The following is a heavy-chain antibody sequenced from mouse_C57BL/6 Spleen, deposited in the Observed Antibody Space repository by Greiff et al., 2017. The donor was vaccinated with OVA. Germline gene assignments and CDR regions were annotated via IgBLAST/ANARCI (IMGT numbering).Heavy chain of an antibody. J-gene: IGHJ2*01. CDR3: ARDQFITTVVAGDY. V-gene: IGHV3-6*01. D-gene: IGHD1-1*01. CDR2: ISYDGSN. Sequence: EVQLQESGPGLVKPSQSLSLTCSVTGYSITSGYYWNWIRQFPGNKLEWMGYISYDGSNNYNPSLKNRISITRDTSKNQFFLKLNYVTTEDTATYYCARDQFITTVVAGDYWGQGTTLTVSS. CDR1: GYSITSGYY.